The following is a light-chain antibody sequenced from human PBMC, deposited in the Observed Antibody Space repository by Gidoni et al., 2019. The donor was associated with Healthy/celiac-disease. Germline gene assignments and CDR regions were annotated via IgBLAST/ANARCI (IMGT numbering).Light chain of an antibody. V-gene: IGKV3-15*01. CDR1: QSVSSN. Sequence: EIVMTQFPATLSVSPGDRATLTCRASQSVSSNLAWYQQKPGQAPRLLIYGSSTRATGIPARFSGSGSWTEFTLTISSLQSEDFAVYYCQQYNNWPPLTFGQGTKVEIK. J-gene: IGKJ1*01. CDR2: GSS. CDR3: QQYNNWPPLT.